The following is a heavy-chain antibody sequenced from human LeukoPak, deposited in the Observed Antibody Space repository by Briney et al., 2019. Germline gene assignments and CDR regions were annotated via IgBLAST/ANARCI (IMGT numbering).Heavy chain of an antibody. Sequence: PGGSLRLSCAASGFTFSSYAMSWVRQAPGKGLEWVSAISGSGGSTYYADSVKGRFTISRDNSKNTLYLQMNSLRAEDTAVYYCATVAYYDILTGYMYYFDYWGQGTLVTVSS. J-gene: IGHJ4*02. V-gene: IGHV3-23*01. CDR3: ATVAYYDILTGYMYYFDY. CDR2: ISGSGGST. D-gene: IGHD3-9*01. CDR1: GFTFSSYA.